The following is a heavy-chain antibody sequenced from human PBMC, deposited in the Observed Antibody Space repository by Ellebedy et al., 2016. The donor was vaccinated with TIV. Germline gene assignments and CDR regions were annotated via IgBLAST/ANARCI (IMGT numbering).Heavy chain of an antibody. CDR3: ARIPTWLQFYYYYYYGMDV. J-gene: IGHJ6*02. D-gene: IGHD5-24*01. V-gene: IGHV4-34*01. Sequence: SETLSLXCAVYGGSFSGYYWSWIRQPPGKGLEWIGEINHSGSTNYNPSLKSRVTISVDTSKNQFSLKLSSVTAADTAVYYCARIPTWLQFYYYYYYGMDVWGQGTTVTVSS. CDR1: GGSFSGYY. CDR2: INHSGST.